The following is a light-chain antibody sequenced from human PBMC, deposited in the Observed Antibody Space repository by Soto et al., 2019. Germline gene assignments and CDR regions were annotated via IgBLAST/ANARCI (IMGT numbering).Light chain of an antibody. CDR2: DVN. CDR3: ISYTRNTTPYV. CDR1: SSDVGGYNY. V-gene: IGLV2-14*03. J-gene: IGLJ1*01. Sequence: QSALTQPASVSGSPGQSITISCTGTSSDVGGYNYVSWYQHHPGKAPKLMIYDVNNRPSGVSNRFSGSKSGNTASLTISGLQDEDEADYYCISYTRNTTPYVFGTGTKVTVL.